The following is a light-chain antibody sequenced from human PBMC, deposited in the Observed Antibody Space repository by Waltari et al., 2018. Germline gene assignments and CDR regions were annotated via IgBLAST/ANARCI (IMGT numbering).Light chain of an antibody. CDR2: YDD. CDR3: AAWDDSLTGSYV. CDR1: SSNIGKHA. J-gene: IGLJ1*01. Sequence: QSVLTQPPSVSEAPGQRVTISCSGSSSNIGKHAVSWYRQFPGKATEVLIFYDDLRPSGVSARFSGSKSGTSASLAIRGLQSEDEADYFCAAWDDSLTGSYVFGTGTKVTVL. V-gene: IGLV1-36*01.